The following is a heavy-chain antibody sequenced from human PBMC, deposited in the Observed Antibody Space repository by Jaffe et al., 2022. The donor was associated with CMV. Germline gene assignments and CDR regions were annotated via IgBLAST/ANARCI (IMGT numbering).Heavy chain of an antibody. Sequence: EVQLMESGGGLVQPGGSLRLSCAASGFTVSNNYMSWVRQAPGKGLEWVSVVYSGGSTYYADSVKGRFTISRDNSKNMVYLQMNSLRAADTAVYYCARDPDYYDTSGFPYWGQGTLVTVSS. J-gene: IGHJ4*02. V-gene: IGHV3-66*01. CDR3: ARDPDYYDTSGFPY. CDR1: GFTVSNNY. CDR2: VYSGGST. D-gene: IGHD3-22*01.